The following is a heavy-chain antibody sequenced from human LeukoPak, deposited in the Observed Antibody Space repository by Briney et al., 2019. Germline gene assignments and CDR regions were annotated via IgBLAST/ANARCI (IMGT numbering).Heavy chain of an antibody. CDR3: ARQYPPYMVRGVIRSEFDY. D-gene: IGHD3-10*01. J-gene: IGHJ4*02. Sequence: PGESLKISCKGSGYSFTSYWIGWVRQMPGKGLEWMGIIYPGDSDTRYSPSFQGQVTISADKSISTAYLQWSSLKASDTAMYYCARQYPPYMVRGVIRSEFDYWGQGTLVTVSS. V-gene: IGHV5-51*01. CDR1: GYSFTSYW. CDR2: IYPGDSDT.